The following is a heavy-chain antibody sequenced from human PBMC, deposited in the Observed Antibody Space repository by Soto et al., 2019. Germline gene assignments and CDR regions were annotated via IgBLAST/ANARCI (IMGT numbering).Heavy chain of an antibody. J-gene: IGHJ6*02. D-gene: IGHD3-22*01. CDR3: ARDHSSGYYYVKGGYYYGMDV. CDR2: INPNSGGT. Sequence: ASVKVSCKASGYTFTGYYMHWVRQAPGQGLEWMGWINPNSGGTNYAQKFQGRVTMTRDTSISTAYMELSRLRSDDTAVYYCARDHSSGYYYVKGGYYYGMDVWGQGTMVTVSS. V-gene: IGHV1-2*02. CDR1: GYTFTGYY.